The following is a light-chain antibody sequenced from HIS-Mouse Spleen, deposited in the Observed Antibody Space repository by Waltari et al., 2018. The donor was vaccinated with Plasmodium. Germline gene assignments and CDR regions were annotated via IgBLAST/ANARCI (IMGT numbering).Light chain of an antibody. J-gene: IGKJ4*01. Sequence: EIVLTQSPGTLSLSHGERATLSCRASQSVSSSDLAWYQQKPGQAPRLLIYGASSRATGVPDRFSGSGSETDFTLTISRLEPEDFAVYYCQQYGSSPLTFGGGTKVEIK. V-gene: IGKV3-20*01. CDR1: QSVSSSD. CDR3: QQYGSSPLT. CDR2: GAS.